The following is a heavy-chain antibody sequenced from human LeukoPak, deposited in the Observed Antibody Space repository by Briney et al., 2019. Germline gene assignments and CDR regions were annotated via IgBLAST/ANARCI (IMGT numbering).Heavy chain of an antibody. CDR2: IYSSGST. D-gene: IGHD7-27*01. CDR3: ARTGGSNPYYYYYYYMDV. J-gene: IGHJ6*03. CDR1: GASVTSGSDY. Sequence: EPSETLSLTCTVSGASVTSGSDYWSWVRQPAGKGLEWIGRIYSSGSTNDNPSLKSRVTISLDTSKNQFSLKLTSVTAADTAVYYCARTGGSNPYYYYYYYMDVWGKGATVTVSS. V-gene: IGHV4-61*02.